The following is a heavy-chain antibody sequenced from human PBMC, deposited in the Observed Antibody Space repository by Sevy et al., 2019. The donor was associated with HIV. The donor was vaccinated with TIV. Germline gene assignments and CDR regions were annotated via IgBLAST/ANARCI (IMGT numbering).Heavy chain of an antibody. Sequence: GGSLRLSCVGSGFTFSNYGMTWVRQAPGKGLEWVSSISVTGARTYYADSVRGRFTVSRDNSENTLYLQMNSLRAEDTAVYYCAKDPNDYYHSFDIWGQGTLVTVSS. J-gene: IGHJ3*02. CDR2: ISVTGART. CDR3: AKDPNDYYHSFDI. V-gene: IGHV3-23*01. CDR1: GFTFSNYG. D-gene: IGHD1-1*01.